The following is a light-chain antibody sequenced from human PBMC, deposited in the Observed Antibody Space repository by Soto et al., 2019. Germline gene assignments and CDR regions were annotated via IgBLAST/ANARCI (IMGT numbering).Light chain of an antibody. Sequence: DIQMTQSPSSLCASVGDRISITCRASQSVSSYLNWYQQKPGKAPRLLIYAASHLQTGVPSRFRGTGSATHFTLTISSLQPEDFATYYCQQSYRAVTFGQGTRLEIK. CDR2: AAS. J-gene: IGKJ5*01. V-gene: IGKV1-39*01. CDR3: QQSYRAVT. CDR1: QSVSSY.